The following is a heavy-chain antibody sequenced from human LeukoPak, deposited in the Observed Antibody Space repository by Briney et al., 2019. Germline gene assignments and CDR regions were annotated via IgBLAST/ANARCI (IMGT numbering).Heavy chain of an antibody. D-gene: IGHD4-17*01. CDR1: GGPISSGDYY. CDR2: IYYSGST. V-gene: IGHV4-30-4*01. J-gene: IGHJ6*04. Sequence: PLETLSLTCTVSGGPISSGDYYWSWIRQPPGKGLEWIGYIYYSGSTYYNPSLKSRVTISVDTSKNQFSLKLSSVTAADTAVYYCARGYGDYYYYGMDVWGKGTTVTVSS. CDR3: ARGYGDYYYYGMDV.